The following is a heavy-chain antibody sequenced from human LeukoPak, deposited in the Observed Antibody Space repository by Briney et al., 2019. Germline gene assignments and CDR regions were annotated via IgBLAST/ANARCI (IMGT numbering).Heavy chain of an antibody. V-gene: IGHV4-34*01. CDR1: GGSFSGYY. J-gene: IGHJ4*02. CDR2: INHSGST. Sequence: SETLSLTCAVYGGSFSGYYWSWIRQPPGKGLEWIGEINHSGSTNYNPSLKSRVTISVDTSKNQFSLKLSSVTAADTAVYYCARDLGGSGETGYYFDFWGQGTLVTVSS. D-gene: IGHD1-26*01. CDR3: ARDLGGSGETGYYFDF.